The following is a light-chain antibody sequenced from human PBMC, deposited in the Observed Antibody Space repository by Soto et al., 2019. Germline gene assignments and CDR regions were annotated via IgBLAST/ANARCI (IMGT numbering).Light chain of an antibody. V-gene: IGKV3-11*01. CDR1: QSVSSF. CDR3: QQRSNWPLT. CDR2: DAS. J-gene: IGKJ4*01. Sequence: ETVLTQSPATLSLSPGERATLSCRASQSVSSFLAWFQQKPGQAPRLLIYDASNRATGIPARFSGSGSVADFTLTISSLEPEDFAVYDCQQRSNWPLTCGGGTRVEIK.